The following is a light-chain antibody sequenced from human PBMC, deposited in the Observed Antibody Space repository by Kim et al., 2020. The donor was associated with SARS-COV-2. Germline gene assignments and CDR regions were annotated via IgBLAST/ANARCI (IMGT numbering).Light chain of an antibody. CDR1: NIGSES. CDR3: QVWDSSSDHPV. CDR2: YDS. V-gene: IGLV3-21*04. Sequence: APGKTARITCGGKNIGSESVRWYQQKPGQAPVLVIYYDSARPSGSPERFSGSNSGNTATLTISRVEAGNEADYYCQVWDSSSDHPVFGGGTKLTVL. J-gene: IGLJ3*02.